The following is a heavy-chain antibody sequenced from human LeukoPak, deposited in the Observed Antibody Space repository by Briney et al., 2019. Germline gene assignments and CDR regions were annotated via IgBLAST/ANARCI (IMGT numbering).Heavy chain of an antibody. CDR2: IYYSEST. V-gene: IGHV4-39*01. CDR3: ARQRFGDLYAEYFQH. D-gene: IGHD3-10*01. CDR1: GGSISSRRYY. Sequence: PSHTLSLTCTVSGGSISSRRYYWGWIRQPPGKGLELIGSIYYSESTYYNPSLKSRVTISVDTSKNQFSLRLTSVTAADTAVYYCARQRFGDLYAEYFQHWGQGTLVTVSS. J-gene: IGHJ1*01.